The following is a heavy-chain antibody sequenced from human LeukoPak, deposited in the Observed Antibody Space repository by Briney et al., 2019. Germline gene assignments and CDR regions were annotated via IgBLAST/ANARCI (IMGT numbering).Heavy chain of an antibody. D-gene: IGHD2-15*01. CDR3: AKQDCSGGSCYSGDYFDY. Sequence: GGSLRLSCAASKFTFNSYGMHWVRQAPGKGLEWVAFIRYDGSNKYYADSVKGRFTISRDNSKNTLYLQMNSLRAEDTAVYYCAKQDCSGGSCYSGDYFDYWGQGTLVTVSS. V-gene: IGHV3-30*02. CDR2: IRYDGSNK. CDR1: KFTFNSYG. J-gene: IGHJ4*02.